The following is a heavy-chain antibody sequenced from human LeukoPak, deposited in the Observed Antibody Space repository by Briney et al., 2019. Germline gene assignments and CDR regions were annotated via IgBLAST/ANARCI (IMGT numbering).Heavy chain of an antibody. CDR1: GGSVSSYY. D-gene: IGHD3-22*01. Sequence: SETLSLTCTVSGGSVSSYYWSWIRQPAGKGLEWIGRIYTSGSTNYNPSLKSRVTMSVDTSKNQFSLKLSSVTAADTAVYYCARVGGGYPSYYFDYWGQGTLVTVSS. CDR2: IYTSGST. CDR3: ARVGGGYPSYYFDY. V-gene: IGHV4-4*07. J-gene: IGHJ4*02.